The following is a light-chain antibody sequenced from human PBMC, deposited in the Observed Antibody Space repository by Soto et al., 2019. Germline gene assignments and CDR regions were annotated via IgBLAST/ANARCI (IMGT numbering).Light chain of an antibody. V-gene: IGKV1-5*01. Sequence: TQSPSTLSASVGDRVTISCRASQDISNFLAWYQHKPGKAPNLIIYDASTLQTGVPSRFRGSGFGTEFTLTISGLQPDDFATYFCQLHDDFSHATFGQGTK. J-gene: IGKJ2*01. CDR1: QDISNF. CDR3: QLHDDFSHAT. CDR2: DAS.